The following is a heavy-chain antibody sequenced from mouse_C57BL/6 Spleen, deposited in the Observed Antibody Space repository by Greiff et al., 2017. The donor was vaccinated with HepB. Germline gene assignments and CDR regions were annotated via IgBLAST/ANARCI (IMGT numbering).Heavy chain of an antibody. D-gene: IGHD1-1*02. V-gene: IGHV7-1*01. CDR1: GFTFSDFY. CDR2: SRNKANDYTT. CDR3: ARGDMARYFDV. Sequence: EVQVVESGGGLVQSGRSLRLSCATSGFTFSDFYMEWVRQAPGKGLEWIAASRNKANDYTTEYSASVKGRFIVSRDTSQSILYLQMNALRAEDTAIYYCARGDMARYFDVWGTGTTVTVSS. J-gene: IGHJ1*03.